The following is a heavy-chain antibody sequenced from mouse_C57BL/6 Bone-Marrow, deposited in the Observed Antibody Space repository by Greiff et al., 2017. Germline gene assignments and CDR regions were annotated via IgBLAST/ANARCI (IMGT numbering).Heavy chain of an antibody. J-gene: IGHJ3*01. V-gene: IGHV1-20*01. CDR1: GYSFTGYF. CDR3: ARSGAY. CDR2: INPYNGDT. D-gene: IGHD3-1*01. Sequence: EVKLEESGPELVKPGDSVKISCKASGYSFTGYFMNWVMQSHGKSPEWIGRINPYNGDTFYNQKFKGKATLTVDKSSSTAHMELRRLTSESSAVYYCARSGAYWGQGTLVTVSA.